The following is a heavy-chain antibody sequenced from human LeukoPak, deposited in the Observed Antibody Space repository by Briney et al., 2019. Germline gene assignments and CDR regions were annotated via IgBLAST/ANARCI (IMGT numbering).Heavy chain of an antibody. CDR1: GYTFTGYY. CDR3: AREGGVTYCGGDCYSNWFDP. Sequence: ASVKVSCKASGYTFTGYYMHWVRQAPGQGLEWMGWINPNSGGTNYAQKFQGRVTMTRDTSISTAYMEPSRLRSDDTAVYYCAREGGVTYCGGDCYSNWFDPWGQGTLVTVSS. D-gene: IGHD2-21*02. CDR2: INPNSGGT. V-gene: IGHV1-2*02. J-gene: IGHJ5*02.